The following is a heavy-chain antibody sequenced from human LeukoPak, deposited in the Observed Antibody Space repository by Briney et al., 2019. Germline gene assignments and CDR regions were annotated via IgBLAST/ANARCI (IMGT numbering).Heavy chain of an antibody. Sequence: PSETLSLTCTVSGDSISSYYWSWIRQPPGKGLEWIGYIHYSGSTNYNPSLKSRVTISVDTSKNQFSLKLRSVTAADTAVYYCARTTEGGYTYGYFYYYYMDVWGKGTTVTISS. D-gene: IGHD5-18*01. CDR1: GDSISSYY. J-gene: IGHJ6*03. V-gene: IGHV4-59*01. CDR2: IHYSGST. CDR3: ARTTEGGYTYGYFYYYYMDV.